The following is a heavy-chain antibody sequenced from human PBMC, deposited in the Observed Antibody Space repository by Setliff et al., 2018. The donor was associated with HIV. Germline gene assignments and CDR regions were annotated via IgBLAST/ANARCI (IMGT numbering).Heavy chain of an antibody. V-gene: IGHV3-21*01. CDR3: ARVRPLGYCSTGACPPDY. J-gene: IGHJ4*02. CDR1: GFTFSTFS. CDR2: ITSRSADI. D-gene: IGHD2-8*01. Sequence: LRLSCAASGFTFSTFSMSWVRQAPGKGLEWVSSITSRSADIYYADSVRGRFTISGDNARNSLLLQMNSLRADDTAVYYCARVRPLGYCSTGACPPDYWGQGTLVTVSS.